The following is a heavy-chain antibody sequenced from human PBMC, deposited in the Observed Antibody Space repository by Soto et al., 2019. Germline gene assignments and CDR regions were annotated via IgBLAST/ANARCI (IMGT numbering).Heavy chain of an antibody. CDR1: GGSISSDS. J-gene: IGHJ4*02. V-gene: IGHV4-59*01. D-gene: IGHD6-19*01. CDR2: SYYNGVT. Sequence: QVQLQESGPGLVKPSETLSLTCTVSGGSISSDSWSWIRQSPGKALEWIGYSYYNGVTKYKPSLKSRVTISVDTSQNQFSLRLTSVTAADTAVYYCARRSRSSSGWYFLDYWGQGTLVTVSS. CDR3: ARRSRSSSGWYFLDY.